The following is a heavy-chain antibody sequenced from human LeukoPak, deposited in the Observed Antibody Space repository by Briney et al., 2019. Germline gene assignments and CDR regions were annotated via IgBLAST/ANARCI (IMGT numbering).Heavy chain of an antibody. CDR3: ARDFEAAGFDY. Sequence: GGSLRLSCAASGFTFSSYSMNWVRQAPGKGLEWVSYISTSSSTINYADSVKGRFTISRDNAKNSLYLEMHSLRVEDTAVYYCARDFEAAGFDYWGQGTLVTVSS. V-gene: IGHV3-48*01. D-gene: IGHD6-19*01. CDR2: ISTSSSTI. J-gene: IGHJ4*02. CDR1: GFTFSSYS.